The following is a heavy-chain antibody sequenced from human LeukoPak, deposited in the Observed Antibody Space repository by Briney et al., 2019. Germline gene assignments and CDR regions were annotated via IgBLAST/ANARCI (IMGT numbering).Heavy chain of an antibody. J-gene: IGHJ4*02. CDR1: GFTFSSYA. CDR2: ISGSGGST. Sequence: GESLRLSCAASGFTFSSYAMSWVRQAPAKGLEWISAISGSGGSTYYADSVKGRFTISRDNSKNTLYLQMNSLRAEDTAVYYCAKAYPPELLRYFDWLFPFDYWGRGTLVSVSS. CDR3: AKAYPPELLRYFDWLFPFDY. D-gene: IGHD3-9*01. V-gene: IGHV3-23*01.